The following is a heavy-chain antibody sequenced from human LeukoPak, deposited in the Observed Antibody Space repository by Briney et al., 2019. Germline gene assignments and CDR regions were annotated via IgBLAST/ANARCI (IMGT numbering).Heavy chain of an antibody. CDR1: GFTFSSYA. D-gene: IGHD4-23*01. CDR3: ARDRSRYGGNPNNFDY. J-gene: IGHJ4*02. Sequence: GGSLRLSCAASGFTFSSYAMSWVRQAPGKGLEWVSAISGSGGSTYYADSVKGRFTISRDNSKNTLYLQMNSLRAEDTAVYYCARDRSRYGGNPNNFDYWGQGTLVTVSS. CDR2: ISGSGGST. V-gene: IGHV3-23*01.